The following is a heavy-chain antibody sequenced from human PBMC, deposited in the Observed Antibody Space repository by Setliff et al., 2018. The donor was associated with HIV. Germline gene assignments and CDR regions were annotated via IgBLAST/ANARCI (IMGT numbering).Heavy chain of an antibody. CDR1: GFIFSSDN. Sequence: PGGSLRLSCTASGFIFSSDNMNWIRQGPGRAPEWIAYISSSGRSTYYADSVKGRFTISRDNSKNTLYVQMNSLRAEDTAVYYCARDPTYYYDTSGPYDAFDIWGQGTMVTVSS. V-gene: IGHV3-48*01. CDR3: ARDPTYYYDTSGPYDAFDI. CDR2: ISSSGRST. J-gene: IGHJ3*02. D-gene: IGHD3-22*01.